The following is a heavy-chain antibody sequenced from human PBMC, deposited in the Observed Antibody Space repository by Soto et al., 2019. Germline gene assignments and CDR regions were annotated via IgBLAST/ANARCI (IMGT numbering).Heavy chain of an antibody. CDR1: GYTFTSYD. J-gene: IGHJ6*03. D-gene: IGHD1-1*01. Sequence: ASVKVSCKASGYTFTSYDINWLLQATGQGLEWMGWMNPNSGNTAYEQKFQGRVTMTRNTSISTAYMELSSLISEDTAVYYCVREVEEDYYYYYMDVWGKGTTVTVSS. V-gene: IGHV1-8*01. CDR2: MNPNSGNT. CDR3: VREVEEDYYYYYMDV.